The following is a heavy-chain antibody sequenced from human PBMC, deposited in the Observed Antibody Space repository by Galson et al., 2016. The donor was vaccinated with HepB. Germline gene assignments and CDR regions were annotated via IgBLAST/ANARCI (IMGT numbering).Heavy chain of an antibody. D-gene: IGHD3-22*01. CDR3: AKDGDYYDPSGEPSYFDY. Sequence: SLRLSCAASGFTFSNFAMGWVRQAPGKGLEWVSSTSTSGGGTYYADSVKGRFTLSRDNSKNPLFLQMNSLRAEDTAVYYCAKDGDYYDPSGEPSYFDYWGQGTLVTVSS. V-gene: IGHV3-23*01. CDR2: TSTSGGGT. CDR1: GFTFSNFA. J-gene: IGHJ4*02.